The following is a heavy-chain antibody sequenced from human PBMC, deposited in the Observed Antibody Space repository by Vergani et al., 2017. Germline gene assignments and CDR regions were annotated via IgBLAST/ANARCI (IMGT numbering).Heavy chain of an antibody. CDR1: GFTFSSYE. CDR2: ISSSGSTI. V-gene: IGHV3-48*03. J-gene: IGHJ6*02. D-gene: IGHD3-10*01. Sequence: EVQLVESGGGLVQPGGSLRLSCAASGFTFSSYEMNWVRQAPGKGLEWVSYISSSGSTIYYADSVKGRFTISRDNAKNSLYLQMNSLRAEDTAVYYCAKDSYGSGSYLLGGMDVWGQGTTVTVSS. CDR3: AKDSYGSGSYLLGGMDV.